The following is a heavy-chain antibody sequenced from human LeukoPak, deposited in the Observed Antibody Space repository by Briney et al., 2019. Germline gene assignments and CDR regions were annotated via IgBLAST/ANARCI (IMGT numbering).Heavy chain of an antibody. CDR3: ATVDRVQGTTWDY. CDR2: FDPEDGET. D-gene: IGHD1-7*01. CDR1: GYTLTELS. V-gene: IGHV1-24*01. J-gene: IGHJ4*02. Sequence: ASVKVSCKVSGYTLTELSMHWVRQAPGKGLEWMGGFDPEDGETIYAQKFQGRVTTTEDTSTDTAYMELSSLRSEDTAVYYCATVDRVQGTTWDYWGQGTLVTVSS.